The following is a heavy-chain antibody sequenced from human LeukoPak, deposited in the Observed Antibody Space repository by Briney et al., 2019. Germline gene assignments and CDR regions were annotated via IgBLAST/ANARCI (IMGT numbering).Heavy chain of an antibody. CDR1: LYTLTAYY. CDR3: ARDREARWELLSDWFDP. J-gene: IGHJ5*02. V-gene: IGHV1-2*02. D-gene: IGHD1-26*01. Sequence: SSVRVSSKRSLYTLTAYYIHSVRQAPVHELEWMGYINPHSVVTNYAQKFQGRVTMTRDTSISTAYMELSRLRSDDTTVYYCARDREARWELLSDWFDPWGQGTLVTASS. CDR2: INPHSVVT.